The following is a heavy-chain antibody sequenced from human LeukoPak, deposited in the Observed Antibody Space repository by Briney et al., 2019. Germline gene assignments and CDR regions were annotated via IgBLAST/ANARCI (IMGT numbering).Heavy chain of an antibody. CDR2: IDPNSGGT. Sequence: ASVKVSCKASGYTFTGYYMHWVRQAPGQGPEWMGWIDPNSGGTNYAQKFQGRVTMTRDTSISTAYMELSRLRSDDTAVYYCARSKDGYNYSPDYWGQGTLVTVSP. CDR1: GYTFTGYY. J-gene: IGHJ4*02. V-gene: IGHV1-2*02. CDR3: ARSKDGYNYSPDY. D-gene: IGHD5-24*01.